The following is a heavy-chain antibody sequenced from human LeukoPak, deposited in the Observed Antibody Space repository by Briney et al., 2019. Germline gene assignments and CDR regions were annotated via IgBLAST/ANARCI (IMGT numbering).Heavy chain of an antibody. D-gene: IGHD3-9*01. Sequence: SETLSLTCTVSGVSISSYYWSWIRQPAGRGLEWIGRISTSGSTNYNPPLKSRVTMSVDTSKNQFSLKLSSVTAADTAVYYCARHDIVTGYYHRHFDYWGPGTLVTVSS. CDR2: ISTSGST. CDR3: ARHDIVTGYYHRHFDY. J-gene: IGHJ4*01. V-gene: IGHV4-4*07. CDR1: GVSISSYY.